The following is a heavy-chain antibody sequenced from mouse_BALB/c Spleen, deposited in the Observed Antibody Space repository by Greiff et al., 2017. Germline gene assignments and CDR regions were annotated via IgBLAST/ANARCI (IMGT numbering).Heavy chain of an antibody. CDR2: IRNKANGYTT. D-gene: IGHD4-1*02. Sequence: EVKLVESGGGLVQPGGSLRLSCATSGFTFTDYYMSWVRQPPGKALEWLGFIRNKANGYTTEYSASVKGRFTISRDNSQSILYLQMNTLRAEDSATYYCARAQLRRGYFDYWGQGTTLTVSS. CDR1: GFTFTDYY. CDR3: ARAQLRRGYFDY. V-gene: IGHV7-3*02. J-gene: IGHJ2*01.